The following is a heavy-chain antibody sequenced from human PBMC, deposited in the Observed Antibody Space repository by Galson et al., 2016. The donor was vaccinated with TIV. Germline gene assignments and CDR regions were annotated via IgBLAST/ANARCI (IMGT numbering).Heavy chain of an antibody. Sequence: DSDTRYSPSFQGQVTISADKSISTAYLQWTSLKASDTAMYYCARQVHGDYGVDYWGQGTLVTVSS. D-gene: IGHD4-17*01. CDR3: ARQVHGDYGVDY. V-gene: IGHV5-51*01. J-gene: IGHJ4*02. CDR2: DSDT.